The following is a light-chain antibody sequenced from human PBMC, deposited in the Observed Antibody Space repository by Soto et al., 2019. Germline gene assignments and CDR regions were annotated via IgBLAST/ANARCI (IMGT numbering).Light chain of an antibody. CDR1: QGISSY. Sequence: AIRMTQSPSSLSASTGDRVTITCRASQGISSYLAWYQQKPGKAPKLLIYAASTLRSGVPSRFSGSGSGTDFTLTISSLQVEDSATYYCQQSYTTPGTFGQGTRLEI. J-gene: IGKJ5*01. CDR3: QQSYTTPGT. CDR2: AAS. V-gene: IGKV1-8*01.